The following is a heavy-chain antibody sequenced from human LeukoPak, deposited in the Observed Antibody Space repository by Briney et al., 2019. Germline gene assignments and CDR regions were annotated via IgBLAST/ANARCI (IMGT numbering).Heavy chain of an antibody. CDR3: ARGFYSSGGLVGY. CDR1: GGSISSGSYY. CDR2: IYTSGST. V-gene: IGHV4-61*02. D-gene: IGHD6-19*01. J-gene: IGHJ4*02. Sequence: SETLSLTCTVSGGSISSGSYYWSWIRQPAGKGLEWIGRIYTSGSTNYNPSLKSRVTISVDTSKNQFSLKLSSVTAADTAVYYCARGFYSSGGLVGYWGQGTLVIVSS.